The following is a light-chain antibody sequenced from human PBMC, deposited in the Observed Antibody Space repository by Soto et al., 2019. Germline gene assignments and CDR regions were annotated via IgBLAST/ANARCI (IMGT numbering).Light chain of an antibody. V-gene: IGKV1-5*01. CDR3: QQYNNYWRT. CDR2: DAS. CDR1: QSISHY. Sequence: DIQMTQSPSTLSASVGDIVTISCRASQSISHYLAWFQQKPGKAPKLLIYDASRLKTGVPSRFSGSRSGTEFTLTIRSLQPDDSAIYFCQQYNNYWRTFGQGTKVDIK. J-gene: IGKJ2*01.